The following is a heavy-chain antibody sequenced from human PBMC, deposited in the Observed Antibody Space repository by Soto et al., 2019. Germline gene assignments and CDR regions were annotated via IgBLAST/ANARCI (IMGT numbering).Heavy chain of an antibody. CDR2: IYYSGST. Sequence: SETLSLTCTVSGGSISSYYWSWIRQPPGKGLEWIGYIYYSGSTNYNPSSKSRVTISVDTSKNQFSLKLGSVTAADTAVYYCARGYYDRGDDYWGQGTLVTVSS. D-gene: IGHD1-26*01. CDR1: GGSISSYY. J-gene: IGHJ4*02. CDR3: ARGYYDRGDDY. V-gene: IGHV4-59*01.